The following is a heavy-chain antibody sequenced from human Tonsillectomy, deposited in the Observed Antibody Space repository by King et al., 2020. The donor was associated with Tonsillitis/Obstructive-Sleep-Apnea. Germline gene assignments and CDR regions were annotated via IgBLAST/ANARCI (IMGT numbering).Heavy chain of an antibody. CDR1: GGSFSGYY. V-gene: IGHV4-34*01. D-gene: IGHD2-2*01. CDR3: ARGCSSTSCYLKYNFDY. Sequence: VQLQQWGAGLLKPSETLSLTCAVHGGSFSGYYWSWIRQPPGKGLEWIGEINHSGSTNYNPSLKSRVTISVDTSKNQFSLKLSSVTAADTAVYFCARGCSSTSCYLKYNFDYWGQGTLVTVSS. J-gene: IGHJ4*02. CDR2: INHSGST.